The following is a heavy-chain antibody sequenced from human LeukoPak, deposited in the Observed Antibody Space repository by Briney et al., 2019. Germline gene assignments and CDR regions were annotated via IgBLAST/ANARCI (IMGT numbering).Heavy chain of an antibody. V-gene: IGHV3-48*03. D-gene: IGHD3-9*01. CDR2: ISSSRSNTI. CDR3: ARAGDILPKEISKANDAFDI. J-gene: IGHJ3*02. Sequence: GGSLRLSCAASGFTFSIYEMNWVRQAPGKGLEWVSYISSSRSNTIYYADSVKGRFTISRDNAKNSLYLQMNSLRAEDAAVYYCARAGDILPKEISKANDAFDIWGQGTMVTVSS. CDR1: GFTFSIYE.